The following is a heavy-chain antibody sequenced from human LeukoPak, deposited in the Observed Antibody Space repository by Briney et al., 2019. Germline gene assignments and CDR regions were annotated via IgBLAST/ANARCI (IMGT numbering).Heavy chain of an antibody. V-gene: IGHV1-2*02. CDR3: ARDRYSYYYGSGSYYGVMDV. CDR1: GYTFTGYY. D-gene: IGHD3-10*01. J-gene: IGHJ6*04. Sequence: ASVKVSCKASGYTFTGYYMHWVRQAPGQGLEWMGWINPNSGGTNYAQKFQGRVTMTRDTSISTAYMELSRLRSDDTAVYYCARDRYSYYYGSGSYYGVMDVWGKGTTVTISS. CDR2: INPNSGGT.